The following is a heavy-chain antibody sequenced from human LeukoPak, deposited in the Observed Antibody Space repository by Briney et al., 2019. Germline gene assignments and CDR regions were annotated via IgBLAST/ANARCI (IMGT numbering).Heavy chain of an antibody. V-gene: IGHV5-51*01. J-gene: IGHJ4*02. D-gene: IGHD5-24*01. Sequence: GESLKISCKGSGYSFINYWIGWVRQMPGKGLEWMGIIYPGDFDTRYSPSFQGQVTISADKSISTAYLQGSSLKASDTATYYCAREGKDGFRIIDYWGQGTLVTVSS. CDR2: IYPGDFDT. CDR3: AREGKDGFRIIDY. CDR1: GYSFINYW.